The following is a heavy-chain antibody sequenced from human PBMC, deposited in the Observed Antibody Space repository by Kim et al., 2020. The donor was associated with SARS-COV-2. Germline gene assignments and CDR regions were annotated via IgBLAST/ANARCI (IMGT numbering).Heavy chain of an antibody. J-gene: IGHJ6*02. V-gene: IGHV4-39*01. Sequence: PTHKSRVTISVDTSTNQFSLKLSSVSAADTAVYYCASLDYSYYYSYGMDVWGQGTTVTVSS. CDR3: ASLDYSYYYSYGMDV. D-gene: IGHD3-16*01.